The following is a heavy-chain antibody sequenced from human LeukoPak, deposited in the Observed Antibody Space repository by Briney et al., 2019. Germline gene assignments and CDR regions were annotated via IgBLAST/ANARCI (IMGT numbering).Heavy chain of an antibody. V-gene: IGHV4-61*02. CDR1: GVSISNGRYY. D-gene: IGHD6-19*01. CDR3: ARTPVAGTDWDGFDV. CDR2: IYGNGRA. Sequence: NPSETLSLTCAVSGVSISNGRYYWRWLRQPAGKGLEWIGRIYGNGRANYNPSLKSRGTISVDTSKAEFSLKLTSVTAADTAVYYCARTPVAGTDWDGFDVWGQGTTVTVSS. J-gene: IGHJ6*02.